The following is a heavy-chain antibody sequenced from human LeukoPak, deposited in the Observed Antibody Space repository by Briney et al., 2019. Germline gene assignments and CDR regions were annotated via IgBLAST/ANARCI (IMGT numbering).Heavy chain of an antibody. CDR2: IYTSGST. CDR3: AREPYGSGWYVYFDY. V-gene: IGHV4-4*07. D-gene: IGHD6-19*01. CDR1: GGSISSYY. Sequence: TSETLSLTCTVSGGSISSYYWSWIRQPAGKGLEWIGRIYTSGSTNYNPSLKSRVTMSVDTSKNQFSLKLSSVTAADTAVYYCAREPYGSGWYVYFDYWGQGTLVTVSS. J-gene: IGHJ4*02.